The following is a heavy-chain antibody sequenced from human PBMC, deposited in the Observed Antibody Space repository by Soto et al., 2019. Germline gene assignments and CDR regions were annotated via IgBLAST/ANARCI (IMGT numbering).Heavy chain of an antibody. CDR2: IYHSGST. V-gene: IGHV4-30-2*01. Sequence: PSETLSLTCAVSGGSISRGGYSWSWIRQPPGKGLEWIGYIYHSGSTYYNPSLKSRVTISVDRSKNQFSLKLSSVTAADTAVYYCARASTVEYYFDYWGQGHLVTASS. J-gene: IGHJ4*02. CDR1: GGSISRGGYS. CDR3: ARASTVEYYFDY. D-gene: IGHD4-17*01.